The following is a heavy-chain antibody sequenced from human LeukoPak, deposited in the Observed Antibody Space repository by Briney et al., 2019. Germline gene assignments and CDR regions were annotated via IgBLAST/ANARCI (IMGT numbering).Heavy chain of an antibody. J-gene: IGHJ4*02. Sequence: GGSLRLSCAASGFTVSSNYMSWVRQAPGKGLEWVSVIYSGGSIYYADSVKGRFTISRDNSKNTLYLQMNSLRVEDTAVYYCASGRYCSGGSCYPLDYWGQGTLVTVSS. CDR3: ASGRYCSGGSCYPLDY. D-gene: IGHD2-15*01. CDR2: IYSGGSI. V-gene: IGHV3-66*01. CDR1: GFTVSSNY.